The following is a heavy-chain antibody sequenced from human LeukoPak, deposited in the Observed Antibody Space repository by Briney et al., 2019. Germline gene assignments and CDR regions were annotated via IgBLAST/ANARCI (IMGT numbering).Heavy chain of an antibody. Sequence: PSETLSLTCTVSGGSISTYYWNWIRQPAGKGLEWIGRIYTTGNTNYNPSLRSRLTISVDTSKNQFSLKMRSVTAADTAVYYCARDREWLRFRGFDAWGQGTLVAVSS. CDR1: GGSISTYY. CDR2: IYTTGNT. CDR3: ARDREWLRFRGFDA. V-gene: IGHV4-4*07. D-gene: IGHD5-12*01. J-gene: IGHJ4*02.